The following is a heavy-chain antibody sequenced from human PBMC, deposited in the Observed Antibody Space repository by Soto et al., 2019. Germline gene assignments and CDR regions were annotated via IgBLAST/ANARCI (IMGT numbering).Heavy chain of an antibody. D-gene: IGHD2-15*01. CDR1: GGSFSGYY. CDR2: INHSGST. Sequence: QVQLQQWGAGLLKPSETLSLTCAVYGGSFSGYYWSWIRQPPGKGLEWIGEINHSGSTNYNPSLKSRVTISVDTSKNQFSLKLSSVTAADTAVYYCARGQCRCGGSCYPNWFDPWGQGTLVTVSS. V-gene: IGHV4-34*01. J-gene: IGHJ5*02. CDR3: ARGQCRCGGSCYPNWFDP.